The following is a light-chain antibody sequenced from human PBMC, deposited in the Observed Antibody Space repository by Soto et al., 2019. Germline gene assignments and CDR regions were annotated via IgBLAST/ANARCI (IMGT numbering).Light chain of an antibody. V-gene: IGKV3-15*01. CDR3: QQYKNWPPIT. Sequence: ETVLTQSPATLSVSPGDRATLSCRPSQSVGSDLAWYQQNRGQAPRLLIYGASTRATGIPARFSGSASGTEFTLTISGLQSEDFAVYYCQQYKNWPPITFGQGTRLEIK. CDR2: GAS. CDR1: QSVGSD. J-gene: IGKJ5*01.